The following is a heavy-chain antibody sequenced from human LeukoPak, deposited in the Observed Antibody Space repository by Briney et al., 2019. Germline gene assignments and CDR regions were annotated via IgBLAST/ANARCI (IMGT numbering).Heavy chain of an antibody. V-gene: IGHV3-30*14. CDR1: GFSFSDYS. Sequence: TGGSLRLSCSASGFSFSDYSIHWVRQAPGKGFDWVTVVTHDGSKMYYADSVEGRFIISRDNSKDMVYLQMNRLTSEDTAMYYCVRGGSEVVVAAALGAFDIWGQGTMVTVSS. D-gene: IGHD2-15*01. CDR3: VRGGSEVVVAAALGAFDI. CDR2: VTHDGSKM. J-gene: IGHJ3*02.